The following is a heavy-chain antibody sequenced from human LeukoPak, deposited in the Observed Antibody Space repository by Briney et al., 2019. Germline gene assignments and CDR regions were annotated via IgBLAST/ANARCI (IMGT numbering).Heavy chain of an antibody. J-gene: IGHJ3*02. D-gene: IGHD2-21*02. Sequence: GRSLRLSCAASGLTFNRYGMHWVRQAPGKGLEWVAVIAYDGNNKYYGDSVKGRFTISRDNSKNTLYLQMNSLRAEDTAVYYCAKDRASGSDWYSDGFGMWGQGTMVTVSS. CDR3: AKDRASGSDWYSDGFGM. CDR2: IAYDGNNK. V-gene: IGHV3-30*18. CDR1: GLTFNRYG.